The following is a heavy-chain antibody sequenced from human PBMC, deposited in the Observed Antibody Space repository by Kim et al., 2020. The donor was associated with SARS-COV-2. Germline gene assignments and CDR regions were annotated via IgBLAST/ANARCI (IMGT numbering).Heavy chain of an antibody. V-gene: IGHV3-49*03. J-gene: IGHJ4*02. CDR3: TAGIGYNQGDFDY. CDR1: GFTFGDYA. Sequence: GGSLRLSCTASGFTFGDYAMSWFRQAPGKGLEWVGFIRSKAYGGTTEYAASVKGRFTISRDDSKSIAYLQMNSLKTEDTAVYYCTAGIGYNQGDFDYWGQGTLVTVSS. D-gene: IGHD5-12*01. CDR2: IRSKAYGGTT.